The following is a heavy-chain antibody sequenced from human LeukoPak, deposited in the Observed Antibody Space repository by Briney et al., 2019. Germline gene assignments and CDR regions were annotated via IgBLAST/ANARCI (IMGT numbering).Heavy chain of an antibody. J-gene: IGHJ4*02. D-gene: IGHD3-22*01. CDR3: ARVSPWVYYDSSGYDY. CDR1: GYTFTGYY. CDR2: INPNSGGT. V-gene: IGHV1-2*02. Sequence: ASVKVSCKASGYTFTGYYMHWVRQAPGQGLEWMGWINPNSGGTNYAQKFQGRVTMTRDTSISTAYMEPSRLRSDDTAVYYCARVSPWVYYDSSGYDYWGQGTLVTVSS.